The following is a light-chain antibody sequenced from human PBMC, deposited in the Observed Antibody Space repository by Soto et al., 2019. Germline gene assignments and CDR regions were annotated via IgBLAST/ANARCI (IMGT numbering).Light chain of an antibody. V-gene: IGKV1-5*03. Sequence: DIQMTQSPSTLSASVRDRVTITCRASQSISNWLAWYQQKPGKAPKLLIYKASSLESGVPSRFSGSGSGTEFTLTISSLQPDEFATYYCQQYNSYSHTFGQGTKLEIK. CDR3: QQYNSYSHT. J-gene: IGKJ2*01. CDR2: KAS. CDR1: QSISNW.